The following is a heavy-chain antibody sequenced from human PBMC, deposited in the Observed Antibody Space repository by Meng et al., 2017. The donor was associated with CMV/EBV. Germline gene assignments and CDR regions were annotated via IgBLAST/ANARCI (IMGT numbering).Heavy chain of an antibody. J-gene: IGHJ4*02. D-gene: IGHD7-27*01. V-gene: IGHV4-39*01. CDR2: IYYSGST. Sequence: SETLSLTCTVSGGSISSSSYYWGWIRQPPGKGLEWIGSIYYSGSTYYNPSLESRVTISVDTSKNQFSLKLSSVTAADTAVYYCARGTANWGLYFDYWGQGTLVTVSS. CDR3: ARGTANWGLYFDY. CDR1: GGSISSSSYY.